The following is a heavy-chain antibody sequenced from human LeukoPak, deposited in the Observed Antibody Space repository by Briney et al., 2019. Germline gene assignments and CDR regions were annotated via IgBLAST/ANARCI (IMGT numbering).Heavy chain of an antibody. D-gene: IGHD3-9*01. CDR2: ISAYNGNT. J-gene: IGHJ4*02. CDR3: ARADDILTGYLNYYFDY. V-gene: IGHV1-18*01. Sequence: ASVKVSCKASGYTFTSFGIIWVRQAPGQGLEWMGWISAYNGNTNYAQKFQGRVTMTRDTSISTAYMELSRLRSDDTAVYYCARADDILTGYLNYYFDYWGQGTLVTVSS. CDR1: GYTFTSFG.